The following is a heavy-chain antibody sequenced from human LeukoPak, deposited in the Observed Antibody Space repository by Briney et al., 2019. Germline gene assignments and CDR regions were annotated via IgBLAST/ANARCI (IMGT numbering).Heavy chain of an antibody. D-gene: IGHD3-22*01. Sequence: SETLSLTCTVSGGSISSYYWSWIRQPPGKGLEWIGYIYYSGSTNYNPSLMSRVTISVDTAKNQFSLQLSSVTAADTAVYYCARVSDYYDSSGYYVNNYYYYYMDVWGKGTTVTVSS. CDR2: IYYSGST. V-gene: IGHV4-59*01. CDR3: ARVSDYYDSSGYYVNNYYYYYMDV. J-gene: IGHJ6*03. CDR1: GGSISSYY.